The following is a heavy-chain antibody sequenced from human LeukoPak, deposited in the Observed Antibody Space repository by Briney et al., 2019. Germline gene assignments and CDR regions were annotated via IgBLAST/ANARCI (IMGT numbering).Heavy chain of an antibody. CDR3: TTYGSGRKFDY. Sequence: GGSLRLSCAASGVSFSDAWMSWVRQIPGKGLEWVGRIESKTDGGTTDYAAPVKGRSTISRDDSTNTRYLQMNSLKSEDTAVYYCTTYGSGRKFDYWGQGILVTVSS. J-gene: IGHJ4*02. CDR1: GVSFSDAW. D-gene: IGHD3-10*01. V-gene: IGHV3-15*04. CDR2: IESKTDGGTT.